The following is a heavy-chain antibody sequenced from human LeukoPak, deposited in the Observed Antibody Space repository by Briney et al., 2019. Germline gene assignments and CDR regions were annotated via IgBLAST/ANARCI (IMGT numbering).Heavy chain of an antibody. J-gene: IGHJ4*02. D-gene: IGHD6-13*01. Sequence: GGSLRLSCAASGFTFSSYEMNWVRQAPGKGLDWVSYISTSGSTIYYADSVKGRFTISRDNAKNSLYLQMNSLRAEDTAVYYCATSRGSWPDYFDYWGQGTLVAVSS. V-gene: IGHV3-48*03. CDR1: GFTFSSYE. CDR2: ISTSGSTI. CDR3: ATSRGSWPDYFDY.